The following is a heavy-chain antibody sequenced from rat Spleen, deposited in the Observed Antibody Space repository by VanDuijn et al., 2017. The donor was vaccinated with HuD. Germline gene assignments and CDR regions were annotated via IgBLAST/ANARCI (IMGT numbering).Heavy chain of an antibody. V-gene: IGHV5-29*01. D-gene: IGHD1-11*01. CDR1: GFTFNNYW. CDR2: IGYDGSIT. J-gene: IGHJ2*01. Sequence: EVQLVESGGGLVHPGRSLKLSCAASGFTFNNYWMTWVRQAPTKGLEWVATIGYDGSITYYRDSVKGRFTISRNNAKSTLYLQIDSLRSEDTATYYCARHGATTGYYFDYWGQGVMVTVSS. CDR3: ARHGATTGYYFDY.